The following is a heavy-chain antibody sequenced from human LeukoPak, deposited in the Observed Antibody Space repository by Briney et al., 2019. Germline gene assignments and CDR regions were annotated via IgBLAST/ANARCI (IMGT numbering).Heavy chain of an antibody. J-gene: IGHJ4*02. CDR1: GYTFTSYY. Sequence: ASVNVSCKASGYTFTSYYMHWVRQAPGQGLEWMGIINPSGGSTSYAQKFQGRVTMTRDTSTSTVYMELSSLRSEDTAVYYCARDIALASPTYYFDYWGQGTLVTVSS. CDR3: ARDIALASPTYYFDY. V-gene: IGHV1-46*01. CDR2: INPSGGST. D-gene: IGHD5-12*01.